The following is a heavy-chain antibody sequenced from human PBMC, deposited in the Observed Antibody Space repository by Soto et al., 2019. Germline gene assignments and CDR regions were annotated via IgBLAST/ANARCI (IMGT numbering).Heavy chain of an antibody. CDR2: ICNSGST. V-gene: IGHV4-59*12. D-gene: IGHD2-15*01. CDR1: GGSIRSYC. CDR3: ARFLYCSGVSCLSVGSYYYYYMDV. J-gene: IGHJ6*03. Sequence: SETLSLTCTVSGGSIRSYCWTWIRQPPGEGLEWIGCICNSGSTNYNPSLKSRVTISVDTQKNQFSLQLSSVTAADTAFYYCARFLYCSGVSCLSVGSYYYYYMDVWGKGTTVTVSS.